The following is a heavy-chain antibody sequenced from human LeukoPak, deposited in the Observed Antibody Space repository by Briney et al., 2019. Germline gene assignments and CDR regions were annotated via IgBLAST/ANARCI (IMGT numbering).Heavy chain of an antibody. CDR1: GFTFSSYE. D-gene: IGHD6-6*01. CDR2: ISSSGSTI. CDR3: ARDVRAYSTSSSAFDV. V-gene: IGHV3-48*03. J-gene: IGHJ3*01. Sequence: GGSLRLSCAASGFTFSSYEMNWVRQAPGKGLEWVSYISSSGSTIYYADSVKGRFTISRDNAKNSLYLQMNSLGEEDTAVYFCARDVRAYSTSSSAFDVWGQGTLVTVSS.